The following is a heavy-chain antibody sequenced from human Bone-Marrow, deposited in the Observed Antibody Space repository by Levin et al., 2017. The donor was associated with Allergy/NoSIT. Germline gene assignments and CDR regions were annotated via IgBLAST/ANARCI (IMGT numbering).Heavy chain of an antibody. D-gene: IGHD3-10*01. Sequence: SCAASGFTFSSYGMHWVRQAPGKGLEWVAVISYDGSNKYYADSVKGRFTISRDNSKNTLYLQMNSLRAEDTAVYYCAKDYYGSGTPYYFDYWGQGTLVTVSS. CDR1: GFTFSSYG. V-gene: IGHV3-30*18. J-gene: IGHJ4*02. CDR2: ISYDGSNK. CDR3: AKDYYGSGTPYYFDY.